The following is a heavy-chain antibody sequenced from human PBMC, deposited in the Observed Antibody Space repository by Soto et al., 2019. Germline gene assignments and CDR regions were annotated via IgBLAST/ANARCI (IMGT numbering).Heavy chain of an antibody. CDR3: ARDHSIAAAGAWWLDP. J-gene: IGHJ5*02. CDR2: INPSGGST. Sequence: ASVKVSCKASGYTFTSNYAHWVRRAPGQGLEWMGIINPSGGSTNYAQKFQGRVTVTRDTSTSTVYMELSSLRSEDTAVYYCARDHSIAAAGAWWLDPWGQGTLVTVSS. CDR1: GYTFTSNY. V-gene: IGHV1-46*01. D-gene: IGHD6-13*01.